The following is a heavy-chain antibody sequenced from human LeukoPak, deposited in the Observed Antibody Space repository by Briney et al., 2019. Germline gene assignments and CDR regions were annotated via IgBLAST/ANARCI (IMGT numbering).Heavy chain of an antibody. Sequence: EASVTVSCKASGYTFTIYGISWVRQAPGQGLEWMGWISAYNGNTNYAQKLQGRVTMTTDTSTSTAYMELRSLRSDDTAVYYCARLGYCSSTSCYPENWFDPWGQGTLVTVSS. D-gene: IGHD2-2*01. CDR3: ARLGYCSSTSCYPENWFDP. CDR2: ISAYNGNT. CDR1: GYTFTIYG. V-gene: IGHV1-18*01. J-gene: IGHJ5*02.